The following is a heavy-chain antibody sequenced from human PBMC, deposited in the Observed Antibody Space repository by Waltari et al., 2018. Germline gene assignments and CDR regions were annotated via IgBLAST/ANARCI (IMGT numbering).Heavy chain of an antibody. CDR2: ISGSGVST. CDR3: AKGLNTAMTDWYFDL. D-gene: IGHD5-18*01. J-gene: IGHJ2*01. Sequence: EVQLLESGGGLVQPGGSLRLSCAASGFTFSSYAMSWVRQAPGKGLEWVSAISGSGVSTYYADSGKGRFTISRDNSKNTLYLKMNSLRAEDTAVYYCAKGLNTAMTDWYFDLWGRGTLVTVSS. V-gene: IGHV3-23*01. CDR1: GFTFSSYA.